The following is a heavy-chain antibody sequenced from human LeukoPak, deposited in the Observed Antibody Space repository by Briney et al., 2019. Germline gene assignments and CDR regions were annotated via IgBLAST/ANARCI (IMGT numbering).Heavy chain of an antibody. CDR3: ARTYCSGGSCYDY. D-gene: IGHD2-15*01. V-gene: IGHV4-4*02. Sequence: KASGTLSLTRAVSGGSISSSNWWSWVRQPPGKGLEWIGEIYHSGSTNYNPSLKSRVTISVDKSKNQFSLKLSSVTAADTAVYYCARTYCSGGSCYDYWGQGTLVTVSS. CDR1: GGSISSSNW. J-gene: IGHJ4*02. CDR2: IYHSGST.